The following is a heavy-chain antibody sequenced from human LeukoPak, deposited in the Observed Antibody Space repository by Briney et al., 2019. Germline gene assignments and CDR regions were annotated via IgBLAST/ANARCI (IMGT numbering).Heavy chain of an antibody. J-gene: IGHJ4*02. V-gene: IGHV3-23*03. CDR2: IYSGGST. CDR1: GFTFSSYG. D-gene: IGHD2-8*02. Sequence: GGSLRLSCAASGFTFSSYGMSWVRQAPGKGLEWVSVIYSGGSTYYADSVRGRFTISRDNSKSTLSLQMNSLRAEDTAIYYCATYRQVLLPFESWGQGTLVTVSS. CDR3: ATYRQVLLPFES.